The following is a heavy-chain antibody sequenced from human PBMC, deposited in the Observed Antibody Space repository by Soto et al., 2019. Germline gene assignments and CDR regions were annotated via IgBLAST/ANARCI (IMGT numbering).Heavy chain of an antibody. Sequence: PSETLSLTCTVSVGSISSSSYYWGWIRQPPGKGLEWIGSIYYSGSTYYNPSLKSRVTISVDTSKNQFSLKLSSVTAADTAVYYCARHGGYGDYVSHWGQGTLVTVSS. CDR2: IYYSGST. J-gene: IGHJ4*02. CDR3: ARHGGYGDYVSH. CDR1: VGSISSSSYY. D-gene: IGHD4-17*01. V-gene: IGHV4-39*01.